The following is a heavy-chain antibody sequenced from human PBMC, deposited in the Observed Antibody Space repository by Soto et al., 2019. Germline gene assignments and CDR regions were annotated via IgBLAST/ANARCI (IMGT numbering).Heavy chain of an antibody. CDR1: GGSFSRYF. Sequence: SETLSLTCAVYGGSFSRYFWNWIRQPPGKGLEWIGEINHSGRTNYNPSLKSRVTISVDTSKNQFSLKLSSVTAADTAVYYCARGLSVTNTFYCYYAMDVWGQGTTVTVSS. J-gene: IGHJ6*02. V-gene: IGHV4-34*01. CDR2: INHSGRT. D-gene: IGHD2-8*01. CDR3: ARGLSVTNTFYCYYAMDV.